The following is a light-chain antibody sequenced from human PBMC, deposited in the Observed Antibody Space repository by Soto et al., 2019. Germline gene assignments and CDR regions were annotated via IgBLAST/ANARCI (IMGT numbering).Light chain of an antibody. CDR3: QQTYSNSRT. CDR2: LAS. V-gene: IGKV1-39*01. J-gene: IGKJ1*01. CDR1: QSIRSY. Sequence: DIQMTQSPSSLSASVGDRVIITCRASQSIRSYLSWYQQKPGKAPKLLIYLASNLQSGVPSRFSGSGSGTDFTLTISSLQLEDFATYSCQQTYSNSRTFGQGTKVEI.